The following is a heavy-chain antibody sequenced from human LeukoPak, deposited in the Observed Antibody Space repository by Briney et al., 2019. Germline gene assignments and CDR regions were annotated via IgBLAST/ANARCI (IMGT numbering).Heavy chain of an antibody. D-gene: IGHD3-3*01. V-gene: IGHV1-8*01. CDR2: MNPNSGNT. CDR3: TSGIKIFEPPYTMVV. CDR1: GYTFTSYD. J-gene: IGHJ6*01. Sequence: GASVSLSCEASGYTFTSYDINWVRHAPGQGLEWMVGMNPNSGNTVYAQNFQGRFTMTRNTSISTAYMELSSRRSEDPAVYYCTSGIKIFEPPYTMVVWGQGATVTVSS.